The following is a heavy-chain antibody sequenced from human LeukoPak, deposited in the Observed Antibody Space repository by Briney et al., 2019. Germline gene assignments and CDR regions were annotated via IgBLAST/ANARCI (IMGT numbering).Heavy chain of an antibody. D-gene: IGHD6-19*01. V-gene: IGHV3-48*03. J-gene: IGHJ2*01. CDR3: ARDFGSEGYTSGWHAFDL. Sequence: GGSLRLSCAASAFTFSSYEMNWVRQAPGKGLEWVSYISGSGSIIYYADSVKGRFTISRDNAKNSLYLQMDSLRTEDTAVYYCARDFGSEGYTSGWHAFDLWGRGTLVTVSS. CDR1: AFTFSSYE. CDR2: ISGSGSII.